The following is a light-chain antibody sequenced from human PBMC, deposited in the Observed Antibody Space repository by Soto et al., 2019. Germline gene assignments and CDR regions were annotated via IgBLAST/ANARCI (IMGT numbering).Light chain of an antibody. CDR3: QHYGDSSWT. J-gene: IGKJ1*01. CDR1: QSVSSTS. Sequence: EIVLTQSPGTLSLSPGERATLSCRASQSVSSTSLVWYQQKPGQAPRLLMYGASSRTAGIPDRFSGSGSGTDFTLTISRPEPEDFAVYYCQHYGDSSWTFGQGTKVEIK. V-gene: IGKV3-20*01. CDR2: GAS.